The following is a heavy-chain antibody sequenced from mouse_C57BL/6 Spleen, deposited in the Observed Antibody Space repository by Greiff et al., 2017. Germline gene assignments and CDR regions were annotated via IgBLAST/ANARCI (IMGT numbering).Heavy chain of an antibody. Sequence: VQLQQPGPELVKPGASVKLSCKASGYTFTSYWMNWVKQRPRQGLEWIGQIYPDDGDTNYNQKFKGKATLTVDKSSSTAYIQLSSLTSEDSSGYYCARYSYYVDASYAMDYWGQGTSVTVSS. V-gene: IGHV1-61*01. CDR2: IYPDDGDT. D-gene: IGHD2-13*01. J-gene: IGHJ4*01. CDR1: GYTFTSYW. CDR3: ARYSYYVDASYAMDY.